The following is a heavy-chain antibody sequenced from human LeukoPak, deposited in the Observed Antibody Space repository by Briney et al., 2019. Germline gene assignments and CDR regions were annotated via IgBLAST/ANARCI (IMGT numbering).Heavy chain of an antibody. D-gene: IGHD3-10*01. CDR1: GGTFSSYA. CDR3: ARGTTMVRGAYYYMDV. V-gene: IGHV1-69*06. CDR2: IIPIFGTA. Sequence: GASVKVSCKASGGTFSSYAISWVRQAPGQGLEWMGGIIPIFGTANYAQKFQGRVTITADKSTSTAYVELSSLRSEDTAVYYCARGTTMVRGAYYYMDVWGKGTTVTVSS. J-gene: IGHJ6*03.